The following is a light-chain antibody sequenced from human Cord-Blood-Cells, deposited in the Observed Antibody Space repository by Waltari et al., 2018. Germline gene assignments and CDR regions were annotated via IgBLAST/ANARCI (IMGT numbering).Light chain of an antibody. CDR3: SSYTGSSTVV. J-gene: IGLJ2*01. CDR2: DVS. Sequence: ALAKPTPALASPCPSVPISGTGTNSVGGSYDHVCCYQQHPGKAPKLMIYDVSNRPSGVSNRISGSTSGNTASLSISGLEAEDEADYYCSSYTGSSTVVFGGGTKLTVL. CDR1: NSVGGSYDH. V-gene: IGLV2-14*01.